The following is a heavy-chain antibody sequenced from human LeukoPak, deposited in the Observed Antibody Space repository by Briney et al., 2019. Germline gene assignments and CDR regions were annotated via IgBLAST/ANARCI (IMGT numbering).Heavy chain of an antibody. CDR1: GFTFSSYE. CDR2: ISSSGSTI. J-gene: IGHJ4*02. CDR3: ARELALYFDY. Sequence: PGGSLRLSCAASGFTFSSYEMNWVRQAPGKGLEWVSFISSSGSTIYYADSVKGRFTISRDNAKNSLYLQMNSLRAEDTAVYYCARELALYFDYWGQGTLVTVSS. V-gene: IGHV3-48*03. D-gene: IGHD1-1*01.